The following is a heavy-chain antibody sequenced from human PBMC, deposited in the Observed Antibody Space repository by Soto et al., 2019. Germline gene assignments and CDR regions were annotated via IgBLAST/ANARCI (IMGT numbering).Heavy chain of an antibody. D-gene: IGHD2-2*02. Sequence: EVQLVESGGGLVQPGGSLRLSCAASGFTFSTYWMTWVRQAPGRGPVWVANINEDGTVKGYADSVKGRFVTSSDNATNLLDLQMNSLRAEDSDVYYCARVIPRGASYLDYWGQGTLVTVSS. CDR2: INEDGTVK. J-gene: IGHJ4*02. V-gene: IGHV3-7*04. CDR1: GFTFSTYW. CDR3: ARVIPRGASYLDY.